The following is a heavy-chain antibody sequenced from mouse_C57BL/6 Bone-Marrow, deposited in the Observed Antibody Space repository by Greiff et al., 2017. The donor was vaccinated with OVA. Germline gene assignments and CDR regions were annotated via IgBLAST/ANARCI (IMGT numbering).Heavy chain of an antibody. D-gene: IGHD2-5*01. Sequence: QVQLKESGAELVKPGASVKLSCKASGYTFTSYWMHWVKQRPGQGLEWIGMIHPNSGSTNYNEKFKSKATLTVDKSSSTAYMQLSSLTSEDSAVYYCARWDSNYEDWYFDVWGTGTTVTVSS. CDR1: GYTFTSYW. CDR3: ARWDSNYEDWYFDV. V-gene: IGHV1-64*01. J-gene: IGHJ1*03. CDR2: IHPNSGST.